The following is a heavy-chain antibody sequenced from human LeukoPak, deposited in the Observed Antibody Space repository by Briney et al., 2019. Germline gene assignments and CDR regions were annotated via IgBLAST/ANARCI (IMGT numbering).Heavy chain of an antibody. J-gene: IGHJ4*02. V-gene: IGHV3-11*04. CDR1: GFTFSDYN. CDR3: ARVQWGSLVAIDY. CDR2: ISRSGSTK. D-gene: IGHD5-12*01. Sequence: GGSLILSCAASGFTFSDYNMRWIRQAPGKGLEWVSSISRSGSTKYYADSVKGRFTISRDNAKNTLYLQMNSLRAEDTAVYYCARVQWGSLVAIDYWGQGTLVTVSS.